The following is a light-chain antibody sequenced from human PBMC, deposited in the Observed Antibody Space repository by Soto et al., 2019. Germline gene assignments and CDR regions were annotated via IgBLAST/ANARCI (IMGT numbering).Light chain of an antibody. V-gene: IGKV1-39*01. CDR2: ASY. Sequence: DIHMTQSPSSLSASVGDIVIITCRASHSISKYLNWYPHKPGKVPTLISYASYSLQSGVPSRFSGNGSGTEFTLTIPSLQPEDFATYYCQQRGDTPPWTFGQGTKVDIK. CDR1: HSISKY. CDR3: QQRGDTPPWT. J-gene: IGKJ1*01.